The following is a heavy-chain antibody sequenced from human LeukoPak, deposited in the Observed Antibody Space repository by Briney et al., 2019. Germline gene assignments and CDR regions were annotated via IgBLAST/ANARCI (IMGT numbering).Heavy chain of an antibody. J-gene: IGHJ5*02. D-gene: IGHD6-13*01. CDR1: GGSFSGYY. V-gene: IGHV4-34*01. CDR2: INHSGST. Sequence: PSETLSLTCAVYGGSFSGYYLSWIRQPPGKGLEWIGEINHSGSTNYNPSLKSRVTISVDTSKNQFSLKLSSVTAADTAVYYCARGRRKRQQLVLNWFDPWGQGTLVTVSS. CDR3: ARGRRKRQQLVLNWFDP.